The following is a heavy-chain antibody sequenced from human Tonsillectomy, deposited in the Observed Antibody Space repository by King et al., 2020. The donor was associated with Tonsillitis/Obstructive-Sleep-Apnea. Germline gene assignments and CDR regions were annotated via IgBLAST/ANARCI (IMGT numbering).Heavy chain of an antibody. CDR2: IWYDGSNK. CDR3: ARDRVDLLLYGMDV. V-gene: IGHV3-33*01. J-gene: IGHJ6*02. D-gene: IGHD1-26*01. CDR1: GFTFSSYG. Sequence: QVQLVESGGGVVQPGRSLRLSCEASGFTFSSYGMYWVRQAPGKGLEGVAVIWYDGSNKYYADSVKGRFTISRDNSKNTLYLQMNSLRAEDTAVYYCARDRVDLLLYGMDVWGQGTTVTVSS.